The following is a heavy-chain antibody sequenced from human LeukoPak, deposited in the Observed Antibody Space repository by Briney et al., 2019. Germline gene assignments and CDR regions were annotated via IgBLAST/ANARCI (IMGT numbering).Heavy chain of an antibody. CDR1: GFTFTDSW. V-gene: IGHV3-7*01. J-gene: IGHJ3*02. Sequence: GGSLRLSCAPSGFTFTDSWMTWVRQAPGKGLEWVANIKQDGSEKHYVDSVKGRFTISRDNAKNSLYLQMNSLRAEDTAVYYCAREPGIGYAFDIWGQGTVVAVSS. CDR3: AREPGIGYAFDI. CDR2: IKQDGSEK. D-gene: IGHD3-10*01.